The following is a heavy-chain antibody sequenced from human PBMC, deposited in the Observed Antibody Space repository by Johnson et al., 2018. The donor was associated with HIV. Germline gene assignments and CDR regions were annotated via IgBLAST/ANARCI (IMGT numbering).Heavy chain of an antibody. Sequence: QVQLVESGGGVVQPGRSLRLSCVASGFTFRSYAMHWVRQAPGKGLAWVAVISYDGSNKYYAASVKGRFTISRDNSKNTLYLQMNSLRPEDTAVYYCARDEWSRSSGDAFDIWGQGTMVTVSS. CDR1: GFTFRSYA. CDR2: ISYDGSNK. V-gene: IGHV3-30*04. D-gene: IGHD6-6*01. CDR3: ARDEWSRSSGDAFDI. J-gene: IGHJ3*02.